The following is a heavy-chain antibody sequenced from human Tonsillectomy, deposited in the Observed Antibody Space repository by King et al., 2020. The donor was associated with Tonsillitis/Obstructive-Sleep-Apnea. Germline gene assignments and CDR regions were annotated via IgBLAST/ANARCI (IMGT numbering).Heavy chain of an antibody. J-gene: IGHJ4*02. CDR1: GYTFTSYG. CDR3: ARDSMSHYFDSSTYYTFAY. V-gene: IGHV1-18*01. Sequence: QLVQSGAEVKKPGASVKVSCKASGYTFTSYGISWVRQAPGQGLEWMGWISAYNGDTNYPQNLQGRITMTTDTSTSTAYLDLRSLRSDDTAVYYCARDSMSHYFDSSTYYTFAYWGQGTLVTVSS. CDR2: ISAYNGDT. D-gene: IGHD3-22*01.